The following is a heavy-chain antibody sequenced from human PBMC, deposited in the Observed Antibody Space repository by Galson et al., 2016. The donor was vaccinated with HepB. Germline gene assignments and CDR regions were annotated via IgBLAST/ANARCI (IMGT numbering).Heavy chain of an antibody. V-gene: IGHV3-74*01. J-gene: IGHJ6*02. Sequence: SLRLSCAASGFTFSSHWIHWVRQGPGKGLVWVSRINGDGSITTYADSVKGRFTIYRDNSQNTLSLQMNSLRGEDTAVYYCARDLHDYVWGTSRLIFYGVDVWGQGTTVIVSS. CDR2: INGDGSIT. CDR3: ARDLHDYVWGTSRLIFYGVDV. CDR1: GFTFSSHW. D-gene: IGHD3-16*02.